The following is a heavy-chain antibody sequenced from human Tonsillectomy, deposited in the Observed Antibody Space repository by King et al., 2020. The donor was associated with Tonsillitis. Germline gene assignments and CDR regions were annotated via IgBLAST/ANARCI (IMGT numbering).Heavy chain of an antibody. J-gene: IGHJ3*01. V-gene: IGHV3-23*04. CDR3: AKDLWNPPRAFDV. CDR2: ISGSGSST. Sequence: VQLVESGGGLVQPGGSLRLSCAASGFTFSSYAMSWVRQAPGKGLEWVSAISGSGSSTYYADSVKGRFIISRDKSKNTVYLQMNSLRAEDTAVYFCAKDLWNPPRAFDVWGQGTMVTVSS. CDR1: GFTFSSYA. D-gene: IGHD1-1*01.